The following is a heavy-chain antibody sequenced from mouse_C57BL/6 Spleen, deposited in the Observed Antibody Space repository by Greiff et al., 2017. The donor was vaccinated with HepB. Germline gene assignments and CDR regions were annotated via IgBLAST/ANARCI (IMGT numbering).Heavy chain of an antibody. D-gene: IGHD2-2*01. V-gene: IGHV5-17*01. CDR1: GFTFSDYG. J-gene: IGHJ4*01. CDR3: ASAGYYDAMDY. CDR2: ISSGSSTI. Sequence: EVKLVESGGGLVKPGGSLKLSCAASGFTFSDYGMHWVRQAPEKGLEWVAYISSGSSTIYYADTVKGRFTISRDNAKNTLFLQMTSLRSEDTAMYYCASAGYYDAMDYWGQGTSVTVSS.